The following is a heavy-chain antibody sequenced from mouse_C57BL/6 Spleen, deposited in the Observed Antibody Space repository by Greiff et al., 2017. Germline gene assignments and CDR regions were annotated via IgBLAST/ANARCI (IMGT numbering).Heavy chain of an antibody. J-gene: IGHJ1*03. Sequence: VQLQQSGPELVKPGASVKLSCKASGYTFTSYDINWVKQRPGQGLEWIGWIYPRDGSTKYNEKFKGKATLTVDTSSSTAYMELHSLTSEDSAVYFCARGAYYYGSTRYFDVWGTGTTVTVSS. V-gene: IGHV1-85*01. D-gene: IGHD1-1*01. CDR3: ARGAYYYGSTRYFDV. CDR1: GYTFTSYD. CDR2: IYPRDGST.